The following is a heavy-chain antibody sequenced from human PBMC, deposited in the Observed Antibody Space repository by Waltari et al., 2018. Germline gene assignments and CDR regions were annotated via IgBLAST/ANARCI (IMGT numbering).Heavy chain of an antibody. Sequence: QVQLQETGPGLVKPSETLSLTCPVSGGSISSYYWSLIRQPPGNGMEWIGYIYYSGSTNYNPSLKSRVTISVDTSKNQFSLKLSSVTAADTAMYYCARDSRAYYDILTGYHDAFDIWGQGTMVTVSS. J-gene: IGHJ3*02. CDR1: GGSISSYY. V-gene: IGHV4-59*01. CDR3: ARDSRAYYDILTGYHDAFDI. CDR2: IYYSGST. D-gene: IGHD3-9*01.